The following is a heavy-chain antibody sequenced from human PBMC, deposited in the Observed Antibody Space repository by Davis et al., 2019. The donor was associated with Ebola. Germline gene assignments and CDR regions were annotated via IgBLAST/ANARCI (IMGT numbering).Heavy chain of an antibody. Sequence: GGSLRLSCGASGITSSRHPMNWVRQAPGKGLEWVALISYDGSNKYYADSVKGRFTISRDNSKNTLYLQMDSLGAEDTAVYYCAREGGWELLTHWGQGTLVTVSS. V-gene: IGHV3-30-3*01. D-gene: IGHD1-26*01. CDR3: AREGGWELLTH. CDR1: GITSSRHP. J-gene: IGHJ4*02. CDR2: ISYDGSNK.